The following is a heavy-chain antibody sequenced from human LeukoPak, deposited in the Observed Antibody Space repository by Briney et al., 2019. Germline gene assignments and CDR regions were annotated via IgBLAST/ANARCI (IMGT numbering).Heavy chain of an antibody. CDR2: IYSGGST. J-gene: IGHJ4*02. CDR3: ARDYYPGAPDGQY. D-gene: IGHD3-22*01. Sequence: GGSLRLSCAASGFTVSSNYMNWVRQAPGEGLEWVSIIYSGGSTYYADSVKGRFTISRDNSNNTLYLQMDSLRVEDTALYYCARDYYPGAPDGQYWGQGTLVAVSS. CDR1: GFTVSSNY. V-gene: IGHV3-53*01.